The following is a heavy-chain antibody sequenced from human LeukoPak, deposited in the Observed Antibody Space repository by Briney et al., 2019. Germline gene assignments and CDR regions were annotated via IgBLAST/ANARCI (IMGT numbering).Heavy chain of an antibody. CDR1: GFTFSSYT. D-gene: IGHD6-13*01. J-gene: IGHJ4*02. V-gene: IGHV3-48*01. CDR2: ISSSSSTI. CDR3: ARDSSWYRY. Sequence: GGSLRLSXAASGFTFSSYTMTWVRQAPGKGLEWVSYISSSSSTIYYADSVKGRFTISRDNAKNSLYLQMNSLRAEDTAVYYCARDSSWYRYWGQGTLVTVSS.